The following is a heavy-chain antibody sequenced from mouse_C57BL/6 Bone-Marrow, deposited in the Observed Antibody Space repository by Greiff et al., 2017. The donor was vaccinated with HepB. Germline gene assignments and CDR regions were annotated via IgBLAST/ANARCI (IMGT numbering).Heavy chain of an antibody. D-gene: IGHD1-1*01. CDR2: IWSGGST. CDR3: ARNSGRSYNYAMDY. J-gene: IGHJ4*01. CDR1: GFSLTSYG. V-gene: IGHV2-2*01. Sequence: VQLQESGPGLVQPSQSLSITCTVSGFSLTSYGVHWVRQTPGKGLEWLGVIWSGGSTDYNAAFISRLSISKDNSKRQVFYKMNSLQADDTAIYYCARNSGRSYNYAMDYWGQGTSVTVSS.